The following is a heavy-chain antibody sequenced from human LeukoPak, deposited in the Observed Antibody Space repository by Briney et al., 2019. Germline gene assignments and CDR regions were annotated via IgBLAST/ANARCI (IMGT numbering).Heavy chain of an antibody. V-gene: IGHV3-23*01. D-gene: IGHD6-19*01. CDR2: ISGSGGST. Sequence: PGGSLRLSCAASGFTFSSYSMNWVRQAPGKGLEWVSAISGSGGSTYYADSVKGRFTISRDNSKNTLYLQMNSLRAEDTAVYYCAKDRGYSSGWYYFDYWGQGTLVTVSS. CDR1: GFTFSSYS. CDR3: AKDRGYSSGWYYFDY. J-gene: IGHJ4*02.